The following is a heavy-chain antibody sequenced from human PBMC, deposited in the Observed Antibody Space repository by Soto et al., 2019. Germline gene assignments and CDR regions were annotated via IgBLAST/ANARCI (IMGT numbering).Heavy chain of an antibody. V-gene: IGHV3-23*01. J-gene: IGHJ6*02. CDR1: GFTFSSYA. CDR2: ISGSGGST. D-gene: IGHD6-13*01. Sequence: EVQLLESGGGLVQPGGSLRLSCAASGFTFSSYAMSWVRQAPGKGLEWVSAISGSGGSTYYADSVKGRFTISRDNSKNKLYLQMNSLRAEDTAVYYCAKETRASQLYYSYYGMDVWGQGTTVTVSS. CDR3: AKETRASQLYYSYYGMDV.